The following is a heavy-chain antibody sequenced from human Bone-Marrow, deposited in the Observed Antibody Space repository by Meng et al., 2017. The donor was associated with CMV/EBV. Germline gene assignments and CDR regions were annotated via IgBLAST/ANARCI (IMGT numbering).Heavy chain of an antibody. CDR2: IYYSGST. J-gene: IGHJ5*02. D-gene: IGHD3-3*02. CDR3: ASLASYNWFDP. V-gene: IGHV4-39*01. CDR1: GGSISSSSYY. Sequence: SETLSLTCTVSGGSISSSSYYWGWIRQPPGKGLEWIGSIYYSGSTYYNPSLKSRVTISVDTSKNQFSLKLSSVTAADTAVYYCASLASYNWFDPWGHGTLVTVSS.